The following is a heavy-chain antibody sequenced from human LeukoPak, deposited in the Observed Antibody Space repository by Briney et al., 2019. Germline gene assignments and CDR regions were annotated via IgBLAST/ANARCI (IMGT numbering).Heavy chain of an antibody. V-gene: IGHV1-8*01. D-gene: IGHD1-26*01. CDR2: MNPNSGNT. Sequence: ASVKVSCKASGYTLTSYDINWVRQATGQGLEWMGWMNPNSGNTGYAQKFQGRVTMTRNTSISTAYMELSSLRSEDTAVYYCARAGRWELLTDDYWGQGTLVTVSS. J-gene: IGHJ4*02. CDR1: GYTLTSYD. CDR3: ARAGRWELLTDDY.